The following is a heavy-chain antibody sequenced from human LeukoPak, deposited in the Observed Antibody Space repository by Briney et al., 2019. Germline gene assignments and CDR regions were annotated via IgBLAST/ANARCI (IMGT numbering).Heavy chain of an antibody. CDR1: GGSFSGYY. D-gene: IGHD3-10*01. J-gene: IGHJ4*02. V-gene: IGHV4-34*01. Sequence: SETLSLTCAVYGGSFSGYYWSWIRQPPGKGLEWIGEINHSGSTNYNPSLKSRVTISVDTSKNQFSLKLSSVTAADTAVYYCARAPYYGSGSYYIRGPLDYWGQGTLVTVSS. CDR2: INHSGST. CDR3: ARAPYYGSGSYYIRGPLDY.